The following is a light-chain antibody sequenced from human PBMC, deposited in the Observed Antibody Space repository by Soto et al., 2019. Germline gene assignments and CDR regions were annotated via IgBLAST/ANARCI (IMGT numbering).Light chain of an antibody. J-gene: IGKJ4*01. Sequence: DIQLTQSPSFLSASVGDRVTITCRASQGISSYLAWYQQKPWKAPKLLIYAASTLQSGVPSRFSGSGSATEFTLTISSLQPEDFATYYCQQLNSYLLFGGGTKVEIK. V-gene: IGKV1-9*01. CDR1: QGISSY. CDR2: AAS. CDR3: QQLNSYLL.